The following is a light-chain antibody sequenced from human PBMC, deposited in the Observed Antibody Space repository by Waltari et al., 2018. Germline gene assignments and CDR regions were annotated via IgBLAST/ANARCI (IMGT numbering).Light chain of an antibody. Sequence: QSVLTQPPAASGTPGQRISISCSGGNSHIGANGFNWYQHVPRSAPRLLIYSGDQRPSGVPDRFSASKSGTSASLAISGLRSDDEADYYCSVWDDSLSGVVFGGGTRLTVL. CDR2: SGD. CDR3: SVWDDSLSGVV. CDR1: NSHIGANG. J-gene: IGLJ2*01. V-gene: IGLV1-44*01.